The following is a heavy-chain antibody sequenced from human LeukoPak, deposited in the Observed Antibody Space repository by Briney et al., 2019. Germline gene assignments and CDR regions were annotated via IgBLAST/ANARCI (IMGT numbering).Heavy chain of an antibody. J-gene: IGHJ5*02. Sequence: GGSLRLSCAASGFTFSSYWMSWVRQAPGKGLEWVANIKQDGSEKYYVDSVKGRFTISRDNAKNSLYLQMNSLRAEDTAVYYCARDGNFYDFWSGYLTFDPWGQGTLVTVSS. CDR3: ARDGNFYDFWSGYLTFDP. CDR1: GFTFSSYW. V-gene: IGHV3-7*01. CDR2: IKQDGSEK. D-gene: IGHD3-3*01.